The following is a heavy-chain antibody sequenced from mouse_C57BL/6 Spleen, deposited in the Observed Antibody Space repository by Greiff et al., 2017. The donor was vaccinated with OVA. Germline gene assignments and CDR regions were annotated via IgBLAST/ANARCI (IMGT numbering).Heavy chain of an antibody. Sequence: EVKLMESGGGLVQPGGSMKLSCVASGFTFSNYWMNWVRQSPEKGLEWVAQIRLKSDNYATHYAESVKGRFTISSDDSKRSVYLQMNNLRAEDTGIYYCTGPAGFAYWGQGTLVTVSA. J-gene: IGHJ3*01. CDR3: TGPAGFAY. CDR1: GFTFSNYW. V-gene: IGHV6-3*01. CDR2: IRLKSDNYAT.